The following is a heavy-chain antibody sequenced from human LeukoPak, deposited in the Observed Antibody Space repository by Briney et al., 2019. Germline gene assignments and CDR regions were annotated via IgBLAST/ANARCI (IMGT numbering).Heavy chain of an antibody. CDR1: GFTFTTYG. V-gene: IGHV3-30*18. J-gene: IGHJ4*02. CDR2: ISNDGTTQ. D-gene: IGHD2-2*01. CDR3: AKDALLYSTSPFDY. Sequence: GGSLRLSRAASGFTFTTYGMHWVRQAPGKGLEWVAVISNDGTTQNHVESVKGRFTISRDNSRNTVYLQMNSLRTEDTAPYYCAKDALLYSTSPFDYWGQGTLVTVSS.